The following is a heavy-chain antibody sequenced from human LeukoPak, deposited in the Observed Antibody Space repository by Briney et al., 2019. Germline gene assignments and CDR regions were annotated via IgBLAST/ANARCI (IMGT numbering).Heavy chain of an antibody. CDR1: GSTFSNYY. CDR3: ARDYTLDY. CDR2: ISTSGTTV. J-gene: IGHJ4*02. V-gene: IGHV3-11*01. Sequence: GGSLRLSCAASGSTFSNYYMSWIRQAPGKGLEWISYISTSGTTVHYADSVKGRFTISRDNAKNSLFLQMSSLRAEDTATYYCARDYTLDYWGQGTLVTVSS. D-gene: IGHD2/OR15-2a*01.